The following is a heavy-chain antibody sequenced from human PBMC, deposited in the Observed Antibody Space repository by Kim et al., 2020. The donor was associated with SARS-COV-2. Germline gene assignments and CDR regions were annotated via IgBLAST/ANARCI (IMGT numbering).Heavy chain of an antibody. V-gene: IGHV4-31*03. CDR2: IYYSGST. J-gene: IGHJ3*02. Sequence: SETLSLTCTVSGGSISSGGYYWSWIRQHPGKGLEWIGYIYYSGSTYYNPSLKSRVTISVDTSKNQFSLKLSSVTATATAVYFGTRLRITMIVVADAFDIWGKGTLVTVSS. CDR3: TRLRITMIVVADAFDI. CDR1: GGSISSGGYY. D-gene: IGHD3-22*01.